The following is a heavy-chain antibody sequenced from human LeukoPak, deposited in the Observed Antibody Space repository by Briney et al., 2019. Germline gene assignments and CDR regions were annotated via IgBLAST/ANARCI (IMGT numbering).Heavy chain of an antibody. CDR3: ARDRAIRLPFRGSDAFDI. V-gene: IGHV1-46*01. Sequence: ASVKVSCKASGYTFTTYYINWVRQAPGQGLEWMGIINPSVGNTIYAQQFQGRVTMTGDTSTSTVYMELSSLRSEDTAVYYCARDRAIRLPFRGSDAFDIWGQGTMVTVSS. CDR2: INPSVGNT. D-gene: IGHD2-2*02. CDR1: GYTFTTYY. J-gene: IGHJ3*02.